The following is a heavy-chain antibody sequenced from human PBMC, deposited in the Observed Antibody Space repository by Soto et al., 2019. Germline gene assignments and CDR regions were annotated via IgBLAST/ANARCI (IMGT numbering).Heavy chain of an antibody. CDR2: IWYDGSNK. J-gene: IGHJ5*02. V-gene: IGHV3-33*01. CDR3: ARALLAGYNWFDP. D-gene: IGHD6-19*01. Sequence: GGSLRLSCAASGFTFSSYGMHWVRQAPGKGLEWVAVIWYDGSNKYYADSVKGRFTISRDNSKNTLYLQMNSLRAEDTAVYYCARALLAGYNWFDPWGQGTLVTVSS. CDR1: GFTFSSYG.